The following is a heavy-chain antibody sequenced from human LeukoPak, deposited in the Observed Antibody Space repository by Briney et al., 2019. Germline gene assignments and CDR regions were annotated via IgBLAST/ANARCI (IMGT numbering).Heavy chain of an antibody. D-gene: IGHD2-2*02. CDR2: ISSDGDST. J-gene: IGHJ4*02. CDR3: ARADCSSSSCYTVAY. V-gene: IGHV3-64*01. Sequence: GGSLRLSCAASGFSFNSCAMQWVRQAPGKGLEYVSGISSDGDSTYYANSVKGRFIISRDNSKNMLYLQMGSLRVEDMALYYCARADCSSSSCYTVAYWGQGTLVTVSS. CDR1: GFSFNSCA.